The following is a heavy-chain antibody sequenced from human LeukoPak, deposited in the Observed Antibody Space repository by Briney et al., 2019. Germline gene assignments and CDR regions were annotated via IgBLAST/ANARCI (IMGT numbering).Heavy chain of an antibody. CDR1: GGSISTYY. J-gene: IGHJ4*02. V-gene: IGHV4-4*07. D-gene: IGHD6-19*01. CDR2: MYISGET. Sequence: SETLSLTCTVSGGSISTYYWSWTRQPAGKGLEWIGRMYISGETNYNPSLKSRVPVSLDTSKNHFSLKLNSVTAADTAVYFCASGIQGAGNNYWGQGTLVTVSS. CDR3: ASGIQGAGNNY.